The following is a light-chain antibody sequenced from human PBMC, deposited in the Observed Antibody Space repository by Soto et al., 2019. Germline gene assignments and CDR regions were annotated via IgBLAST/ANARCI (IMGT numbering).Light chain of an antibody. V-gene: IGLV2-14*01. J-gene: IGLJ2*01. Sequence: QSVLTQPASVSGSPGQSITISCSGTSRDVGAYNLVSWYQQFPGKGPKLLIYEVRHRPSGDSYRFSGSKSGNTAPLTISSALPEDEAVYFCSSFSSRNALVLGGGTKVTVL. CDR2: EVR. CDR3: SSFSSRNALV. CDR1: SRDVGAYNL.